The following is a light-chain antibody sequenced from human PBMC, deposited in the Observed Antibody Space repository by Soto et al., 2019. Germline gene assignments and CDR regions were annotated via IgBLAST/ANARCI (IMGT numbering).Light chain of an antibody. Sequence: QSALTQPASVSGSPGQSITISCTGTSSDIGRYNLVSWYQQHPGKAPKLIIYEDIERPSGVSNRFSGSKSGNTASLTISGLQTEDEGSDYCCSYAGGTSVVFGGGTKLTVL. CDR3: CSYAGGTSVV. V-gene: IGLV2-23*01. J-gene: IGLJ2*01. CDR1: SSDIGRYNL. CDR2: EDI.